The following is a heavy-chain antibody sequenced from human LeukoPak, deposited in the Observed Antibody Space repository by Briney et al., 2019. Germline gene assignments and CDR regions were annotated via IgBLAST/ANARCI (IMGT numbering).Heavy chain of an antibody. CDR2: ISYDGSNK. CDR1: GFTFSSYA. CDR3: AKGVSQLGYSSQDY. J-gene: IGHJ4*02. D-gene: IGHD5-18*01. Sequence: PGGSLRLSCAASGFTFSSYAMHWVRQAPGKGLEWVAVISYDGSNKYYADSVKGRFTISRDNSKNTLYLQMNSLRAEDTAVYYCAKGVSQLGYSSQDYWGQGTLVTVSS. V-gene: IGHV3-30-3*01.